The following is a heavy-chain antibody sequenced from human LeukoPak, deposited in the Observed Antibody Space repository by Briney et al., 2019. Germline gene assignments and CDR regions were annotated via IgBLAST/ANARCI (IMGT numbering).Heavy chain of an antibody. CDR1: GVPISSSSYY. CDR2: IYYSGST. Sequence: SETLSLTCTVSGVPISSSSYYWGWIRQPPGKGLEWIGNIYYSGSTYYNPSLKSRVTISVDTSKNHFSLKLSSVTAADTAVYYCARQRGGGYWYFDLWGHGTLVTVSS. CDR3: ARQRGGGYWYFDL. V-gene: IGHV4-39*01. J-gene: IGHJ2*01.